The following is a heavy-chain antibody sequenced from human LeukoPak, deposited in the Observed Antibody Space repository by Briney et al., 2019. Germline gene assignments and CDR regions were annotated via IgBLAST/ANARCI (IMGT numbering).Heavy chain of an antibody. Sequence: ASVKVSCKGSGYTLTELSMHWVRQAPGKGLEWMGGFDPEDGETIYAQKFQGRVTMTEDTSTDTAYMELSSLRSEDTAVYYCARDSPIWSGYTTAKNYYYYGMDVWGQGTTVTVSS. D-gene: IGHD3-3*01. V-gene: IGHV1-24*01. CDR2: FDPEDGET. CDR3: ARDSPIWSGYTTAKNYYYYGMDV. CDR1: GYTLTELS. J-gene: IGHJ6*02.